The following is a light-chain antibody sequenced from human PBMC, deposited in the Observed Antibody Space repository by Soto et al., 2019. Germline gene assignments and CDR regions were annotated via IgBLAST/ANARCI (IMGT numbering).Light chain of an antibody. V-gene: IGLV2-14*01. CDR2: DVS. CDR3: SSYTTSNTLL. Sequence: QSALTQPASVSGSPGQSITISCTGTSGDIGGYNYVSWYQQHPGKSPKLLIYDVSGRPSGVSNRLSGSKSGNTASLTISGLRAEDEADYYCSSYTTSNTLLFGGGTKLTVL. J-gene: IGLJ2*01. CDR1: SGDIGGYNY.